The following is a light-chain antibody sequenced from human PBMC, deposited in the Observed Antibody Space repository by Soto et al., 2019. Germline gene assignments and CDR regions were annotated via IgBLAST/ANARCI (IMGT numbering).Light chain of an antibody. J-gene: IGLJ2*01. CDR3: SSYTTTTTQV. CDR2: EVT. CDR1: SSDVGSYNL. V-gene: IGLV2-14*02. Sequence: QSVLTQPASVSGSPGQSITISCTGTSSDVGSYNLVSWYQHRPGKAPQLMISEVTKRPSGVSDRFSGSKSGNTASLTISGLQAEDEADYYCSSYTTTTTQVFGGGTKVTVL.